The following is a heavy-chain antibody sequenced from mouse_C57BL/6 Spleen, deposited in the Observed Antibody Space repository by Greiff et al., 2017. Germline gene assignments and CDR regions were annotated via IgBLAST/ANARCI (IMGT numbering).Heavy chain of an antibody. CDR3: ARRDYYGRSFHAMDY. CDR1: GYTFTSYG. V-gene: IGHV1-81*01. CDR2: IYPRSGNT. Sequence: VQLQESGAELARPGASVKLSCKASGYTFTSYGISWVKQRTGQGLEWIGEIYPRSGNTYYNEKFKGKATLTADKSSSTAYMELRSLTSEDSAVYFCARRDYYGRSFHAMDYWGQGASVTVAS. J-gene: IGHJ4*01. D-gene: IGHD1-1*01.